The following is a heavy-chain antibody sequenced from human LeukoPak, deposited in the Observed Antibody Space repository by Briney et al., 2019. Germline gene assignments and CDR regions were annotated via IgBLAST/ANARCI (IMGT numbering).Heavy chain of an antibody. D-gene: IGHD3-22*01. CDR3: ARGLRSYYYDSSGIDY. CDR2: INHSGST. CDR1: GGSFSGYY. J-gene: IGHJ4*02. Sequence: SETLSLTCAVYGGSFSGYYWSWIRQPPGKGLEWIGEINHSGSTNYNPYLKSRVTISVDTSKNQFSLKLSSVTSADTAVYYCARGLRSYYYDSSGIDYWGQGTLVTVSS. V-gene: IGHV4-34*01.